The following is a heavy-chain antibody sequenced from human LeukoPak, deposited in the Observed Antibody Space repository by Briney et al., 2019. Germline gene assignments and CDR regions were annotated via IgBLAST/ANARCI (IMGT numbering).Heavy chain of an antibody. Sequence: ASVKVSCKASGYTFTSYYMHWERQAPGQGLEWMGIINPSGGSTSYAQKFQGRVTMTRDTSTSTVYMELSSLRSEDTAVYYCARLSKQDVGAVAVDYYGMDVWGQGTTVTVSS. D-gene: IGHD6-19*01. CDR2: INPSGGST. CDR3: ARLSKQDVGAVAVDYYGMDV. V-gene: IGHV1-46*01. J-gene: IGHJ6*02. CDR1: GYTFTSYY.